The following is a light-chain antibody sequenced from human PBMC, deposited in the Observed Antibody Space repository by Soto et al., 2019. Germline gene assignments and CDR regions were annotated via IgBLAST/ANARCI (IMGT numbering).Light chain of an antibody. V-gene: IGLV2-14*01. J-gene: IGLJ2*01. Sequence: QSALTKPASVSGYPGQSITLSCTGTSSDVGGYNFVSWYQQHPGTAPKLMIYDVTNRPSGVSNRFSGSKSGNTASLTISGLQPEDEADYYCSSYTSSSTVVFGEGTKLTVL. CDR2: DVT. CDR1: SSDVGGYNF. CDR3: SSYTSSSTVV.